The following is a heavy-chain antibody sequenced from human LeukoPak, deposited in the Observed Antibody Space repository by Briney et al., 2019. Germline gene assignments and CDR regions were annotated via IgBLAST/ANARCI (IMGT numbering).Heavy chain of an antibody. CDR1: GYTFTGYY. J-gene: IGHJ4*02. CDR3: ARVQYYDSSGYYSIVY. CDR2: INPNSGGT. Sequence: GASVKVACKASGYTFTGYYMHWVRQSPGQGLEWMGRINPNSGGTNYAQKFQGRVTMTRDTSISTAYMELSRLRSDDTAVYYCARVQYYDSSGYYSIVYWGQGTLVTVSS. V-gene: IGHV1-2*06. D-gene: IGHD3-22*01.